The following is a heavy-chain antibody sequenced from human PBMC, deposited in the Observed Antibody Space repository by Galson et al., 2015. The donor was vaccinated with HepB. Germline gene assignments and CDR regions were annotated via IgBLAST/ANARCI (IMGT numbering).Heavy chain of an antibody. CDR1: GYTFTSYA. V-gene: IGHV1-3*01. CDR3: AREAGIRSEIYYYYYGMDV. J-gene: IGHJ6*02. D-gene: IGHD3-10*01. Sequence: SVKVSCKASGYTFTSYAMHWVRQAPGQRLEWMGWINAGNGNTKYSQKFQGRVTITRDTSASTAYMELSSLRSEDTAVYYCAREAGIRSEIYYYYYGMDVWGQGTTVTVSS. CDR2: INAGNGNT.